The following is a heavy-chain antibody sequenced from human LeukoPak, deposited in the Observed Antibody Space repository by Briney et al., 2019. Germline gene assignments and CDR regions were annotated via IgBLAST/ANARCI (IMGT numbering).Heavy chain of an antibody. V-gene: IGHV4-38-2*02. D-gene: IGHD5-18*01. CDR1: GYSISSGYY. Sequence: SETLSLTXTVSGYSISSGYYWGWIRQPPGKGLEWIGCIYHSGSTYYNPSLKSRVTISVDTSKNQFSLKLSSVTAADTAVYYCARVRAQLWLLGYNYFDYWGQGTLVTVSS. J-gene: IGHJ4*02. CDR2: IYHSGST. CDR3: ARVRAQLWLLGYNYFDY.